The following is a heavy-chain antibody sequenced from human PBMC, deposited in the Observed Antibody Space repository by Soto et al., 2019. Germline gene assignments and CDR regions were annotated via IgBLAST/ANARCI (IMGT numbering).Heavy chain of an antibody. CDR2: IYWDDDK. Sequence: QITLKESGPTLVRPTQTLTLTCTVSGFSLDTWGVGVGWIRQSPGKAPEWLALIYWDDDKRYSPSLKNRLTITKDTSKNRVVLTLTNMDPVDTVTYYCARALGSWGSYYFDHWGQGTLVTVSS. J-gene: IGHJ4*02. D-gene: IGHD3-16*01. V-gene: IGHV2-5*02. CDR1: GFSLDTWGVG. CDR3: ARALGSWGSYYFDH.